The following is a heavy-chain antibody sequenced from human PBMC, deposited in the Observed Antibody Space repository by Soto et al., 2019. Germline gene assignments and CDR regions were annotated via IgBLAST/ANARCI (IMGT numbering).Heavy chain of an antibody. J-gene: IGHJ6*02. D-gene: IGHD1-26*01. CDR1: GASLRSFF. CDR3: ARPSGSYSYYYGMDV. CDR2: IYYSVST. Sequence: QLHLQGSGPGLLKPSETLSLTCPASGASLRSFFGTWIRQPPGGGLEWIGNIYYSVSTNYNPSLKNRVTMSVDTSKNQFSLMLTSVTAADTAVYYCARPSGSYSYYYGMDVWGQGTTVTVSS. V-gene: IGHV4-59*01.